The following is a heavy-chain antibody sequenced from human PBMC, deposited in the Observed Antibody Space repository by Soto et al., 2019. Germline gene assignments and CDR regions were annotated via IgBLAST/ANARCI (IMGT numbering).Heavy chain of an antibody. CDR2: ISGSGGAT. CDR3: AKDAIMVSSSFNCFDF. CDR1: GFIPSSYA. V-gene: IGHV3-23*01. J-gene: IGHJ4*01. Sequence: PGGSLRLSCVVSGFIPSSYAMSWVRQAPGKGLEWVSGISGSGGATSYADSVKGRFTISRDNSKNTLYLQMNSLSAEDTAIYYCAKDAIMVSSSFNCFDFWGHGALVPVSS. D-gene: IGHD6-13*01.